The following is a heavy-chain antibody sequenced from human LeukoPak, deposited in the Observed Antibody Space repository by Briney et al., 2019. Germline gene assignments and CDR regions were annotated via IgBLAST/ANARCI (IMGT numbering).Heavy chain of an antibody. V-gene: IGHV3-33*01. CDR1: GFTFSSYG. Sequence: GRSLRLSCAASGFTFSSYGMHWVRQAPGKGLEWVAVIWYDGSNKYYADSVKGRFTISRDNSKNTLYLQMNSLRAEDTAVYYCARAPYSSGWYLRYYFDYWGQGTLVTVSS. CDR2: IWYDGSNK. D-gene: IGHD6-19*01. J-gene: IGHJ4*02. CDR3: ARAPYSSGWYLRYYFDY.